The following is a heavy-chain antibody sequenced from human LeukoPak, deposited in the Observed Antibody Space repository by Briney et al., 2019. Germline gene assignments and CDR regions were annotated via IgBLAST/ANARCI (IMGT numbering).Heavy chain of an antibody. D-gene: IGHD6-19*01. Sequence: SQTLSLTCTVSGGSITSGTFSWSWIRQPAGSGLEWIGRIYSSGITNYNPSLKSRVTISVDTSKNQFSLKLSSVTAADTAVYYCARGGITVAGTGNWFDPWGQGTLVTVSS. CDR3: ARGGITVAGTGNWFDP. V-gene: IGHV4-61*02. CDR2: IYSSGIT. CDR1: GGSITSGTFS. J-gene: IGHJ5*02.